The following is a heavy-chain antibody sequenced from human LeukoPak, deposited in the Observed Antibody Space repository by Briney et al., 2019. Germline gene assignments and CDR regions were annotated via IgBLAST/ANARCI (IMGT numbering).Heavy chain of an antibody. V-gene: IGHV4-59*01. J-gene: IGHJ5*02. CDR3: ARVFRGAVTSNWFDP. CDR1: GGSITGYY. D-gene: IGHD4-17*01. Sequence: SETLSLTCTVSGGSITGYYWTWVRQPPGKGLEWIAYISDSGSTKYNPSLKNRLTMSVDSSNTEVSVILNSVTAANRAVYYCARVFRGAVTSNWFDPWGQGTLVTVSS. CDR2: ISDSGST.